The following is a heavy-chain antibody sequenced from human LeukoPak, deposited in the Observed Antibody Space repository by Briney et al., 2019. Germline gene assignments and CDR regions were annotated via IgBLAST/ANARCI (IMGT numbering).Heavy chain of an antibody. CDR3: ARGMDSSGYYALDY. CDR1: GGSISSYY. D-gene: IGHD3-22*01. CDR2: IYTSGST. Sequence: PSETLSLTCTVSGGSISSYYWSWIRQPAGKGLEGIGRIYTSGSTNYNPSLKSRVTMSVDTSKNQFSLKLSSVTAAGTAVYYCARGMDSSGYYALDYWGQGTLVTVSS. J-gene: IGHJ4*02. V-gene: IGHV4-4*07.